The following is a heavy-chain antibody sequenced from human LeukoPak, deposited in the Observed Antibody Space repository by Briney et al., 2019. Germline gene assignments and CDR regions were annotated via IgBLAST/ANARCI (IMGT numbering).Heavy chain of an antibody. CDR1: GFTFSSYA. V-gene: IGHV3-23*01. D-gene: IGHD2-2*01. Sequence: SGGFLRLSCAAPGFTFSSYAMSCVRQAPGKGLEWVSAISGSGVITYYADSVKGRFTISRDDSKNTLYLQMNSLRAEDTAVYYCAKDREYCSSTSCYGGYDYWGQGTLVTVSS. J-gene: IGHJ4*02. CDR2: ISGSGVIT. CDR3: AKDREYCSSTSCYGGYDY.